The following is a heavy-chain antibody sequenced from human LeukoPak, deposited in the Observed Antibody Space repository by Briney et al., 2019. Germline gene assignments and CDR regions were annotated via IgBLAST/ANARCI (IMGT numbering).Heavy chain of an antibody. D-gene: IGHD2-15*01. Sequence: GGSLRLSCAASGFTFSSYTMSWVRQAPGKGLEWVSGISWNSGSIGYADSVKGRFTISRDNSKNTLYLQMNSLRAEDTAVYFCARGSVLFMDVWGKGTTVTVSS. CDR1: GFTFSSYT. J-gene: IGHJ6*03. CDR2: ISWNSGSI. CDR3: ARGSVLFMDV. V-gene: IGHV3-23*01.